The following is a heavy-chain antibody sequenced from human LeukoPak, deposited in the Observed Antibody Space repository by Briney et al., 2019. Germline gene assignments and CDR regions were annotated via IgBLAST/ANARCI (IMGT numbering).Heavy chain of an antibody. V-gene: IGHV4-34*01. CDR3: ARGRRKAAIRY. CDR2: INHGGST. D-gene: IGHD2-21*02. J-gene: IGHJ4*02. CDR1: GGSFSGYY. Sequence: AETLSLTCAVYGGSFSGYYWSWIRQPPGKGLEWIGEINHGGSTNYNPSLKSQVTISVDTSKNQFSLKLSSVTAADTAVYYCARGRRKAAIRYWGQGTRDSVSS.